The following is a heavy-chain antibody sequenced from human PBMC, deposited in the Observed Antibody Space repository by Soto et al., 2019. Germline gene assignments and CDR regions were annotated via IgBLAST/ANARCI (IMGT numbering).Heavy chain of an antibody. CDR3: ARLAQPNYYDSSGYYYDFWFDP. CDR1: GGSISSSSYY. D-gene: IGHD3-22*01. J-gene: IGHJ5*02. V-gene: IGHV4-39*01. Sequence: PSETLSLTCTVSGGSISSSSYYWGWIRQPPGKGLEWIGSIYYSGSTYYNPSLKSRVTISVDTSKNQFSLKLSSVTAADTAVYYCARLAQPNYYDSSGYYYDFWFDPWGQGTLVTVSS. CDR2: IYYSGST.